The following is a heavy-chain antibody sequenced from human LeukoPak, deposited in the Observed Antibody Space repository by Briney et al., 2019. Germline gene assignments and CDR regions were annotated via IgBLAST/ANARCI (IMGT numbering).Heavy chain of an antibody. V-gene: IGHV3-7*03. D-gene: IGHD3-22*01. CDR1: GFTFSSYW. Sequence: GGSLRLSCAASGFTFSSYWMSWVRQAPGKGLEWVANIKQDGSEKYYVDSVKGRFTISRDNSKNSLYLQMNSLRTEDTALYYCAKDTYYDSSGDFDYWGQGTLVTVSS. CDR2: IKQDGSEK. J-gene: IGHJ4*02. CDR3: AKDTYYDSSGDFDY.